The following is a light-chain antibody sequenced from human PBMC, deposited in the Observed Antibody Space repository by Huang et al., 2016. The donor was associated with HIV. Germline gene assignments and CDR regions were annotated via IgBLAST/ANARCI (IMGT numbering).Light chain of an antibody. Sequence: EIVLTQSPATLSLSPGERANLSCRASQSVSSYLAWYQQKPGQAPRLLIYDASNRATGIPARFSGSGSGTDFTLTISSLEPEDFAVYYCQQRSNSFLTFGGGTKVEIK. CDR2: DAS. CDR3: QQRSNSFLT. CDR1: QSVSSY. V-gene: IGKV3-11*01. J-gene: IGKJ4*01.